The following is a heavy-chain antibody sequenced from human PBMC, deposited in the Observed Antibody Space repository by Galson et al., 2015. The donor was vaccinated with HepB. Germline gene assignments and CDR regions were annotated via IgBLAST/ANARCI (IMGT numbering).Heavy chain of an antibody. Sequence: SVKVSCKASGGTFSSYAISWVRQAPGQGLEWMGGIIPIFGTANYAQKFQGRVTITADESTSTAYMELSSLRSEDTAVYYCAGGPGGYSYGRMNFDYWGQGTLVTVSS. J-gene: IGHJ4*02. V-gene: IGHV1-69*13. D-gene: IGHD5-18*01. CDR2: IIPIFGTA. CDR1: GGTFSSYA. CDR3: AGGPGGYSYGRMNFDY.